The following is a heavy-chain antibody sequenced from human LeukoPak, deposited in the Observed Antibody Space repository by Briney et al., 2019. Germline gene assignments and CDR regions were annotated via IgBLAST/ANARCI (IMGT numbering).Heavy chain of an antibody. CDR2: INSDGSST. J-gene: IGHJ4*02. Sequence: GGSLRLSCAASGFTFSSYWMHWVRQAPGKGLVWVSRINSDGSSTNYADSVKGRFTLSRDNAKNSLYLQMNSLRAEDTALYYCARNYYGSGSSDFDYWGQETLVTVSS. V-gene: IGHV3-74*01. CDR1: GFTFSSYW. CDR3: ARNYYGSGSSDFDY. D-gene: IGHD3-10*01.